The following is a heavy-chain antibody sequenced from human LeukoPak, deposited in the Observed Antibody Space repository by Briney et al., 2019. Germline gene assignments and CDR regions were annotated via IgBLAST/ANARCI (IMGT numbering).Heavy chain of an antibody. CDR1: GFTFSSYG. CDR2: ISYDGSNK. Sequence: PGRSLRLSCAASGFTFSSYGMHWVRQAPGKGLEWVAVISYDGSNKYYADSVKGRFTISRDNSKNTLYLQMNSLRAEDTAVYYCAKERSGLVILDYWGQGALVTVSS. J-gene: IGHJ4*02. V-gene: IGHV3-30*18. CDR3: AKERSGLVILDY. D-gene: IGHD3/OR15-3a*01.